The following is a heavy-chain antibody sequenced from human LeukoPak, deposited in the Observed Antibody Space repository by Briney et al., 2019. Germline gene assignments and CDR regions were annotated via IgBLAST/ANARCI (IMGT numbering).Heavy chain of an antibody. J-gene: IGHJ4*02. D-gene: IGHD6-13*01. CDR2: INPNSGGT. CDR3: ARAGIAAAGTDY. V-gene: IGHV1-2*02. Sequence: GASVKVPCKASGYTFTGYYMHWVRQAPGQGLEWMGWINPNSGGTNYAQKFQGRVTMSRDTSISTAYMELSRLRSDDTAVYYCARAGIAAAGTDYWGQGTLVTVSS. CDR1: GYTFTGYY.